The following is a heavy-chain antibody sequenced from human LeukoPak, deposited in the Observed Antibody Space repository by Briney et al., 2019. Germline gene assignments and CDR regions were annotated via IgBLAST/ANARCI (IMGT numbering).Heavy chain of an antibody. CDR3: ARGEWEQQLRVNYFDY. D-gene: IGHD6-13*01. Sequence: PGGSLRLSCAASGFTFSSYSMNWVRQAPGKGLEWVSYISSSSSTIYYADSVKGRFTISRDNAKNSLYLQMNSLRDEDTAVYYCARGEWEQQLRVNYFDYWGQGTLVTVSS. J-gene: IGHJ4*02. CDR1: GFTFSSYS. CDR2: ISSSSSTI. V-gene: IGHV3-48*02.